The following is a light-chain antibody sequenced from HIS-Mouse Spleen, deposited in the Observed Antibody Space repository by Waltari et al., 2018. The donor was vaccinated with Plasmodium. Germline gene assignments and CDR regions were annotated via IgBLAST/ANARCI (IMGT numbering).Light chain of an antibody. V-gene: IGLV2-23*01. Sequence: QSALTQPASVSGSPGPSITISCTGTRSAVGSYNLVSWYQQHPGKAPKLMIYEGSKRPSGVSNRFSGSKSGNTASLTISGLQAEDEADYYCCSYAGSRVFGGGTKLTVL. CDR2: EGS. J-gene: IGLJ3*02. CDR3: CSYAGSRV. CDR1: RSAVGSYNL.